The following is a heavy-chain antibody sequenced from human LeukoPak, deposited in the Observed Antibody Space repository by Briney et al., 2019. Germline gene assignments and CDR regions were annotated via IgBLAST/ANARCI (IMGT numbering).Heavy chain of an antibody. CDR3: ARARSGDIVVVVAANVFDY. J-gene: IGHJ4*02. Sequence: SETLSLTCAVYGGSFSGYYWSWIRQPPGKGLEWIGEINHSGSTNYNPSLKSRVTISVDTPKNQFSLKLSSVTAADTAVYYCARARSGDIVVVVAANVFDYWGQGTLVTVSS. CDR2: INHSGST. D-gene: IGHD2-15*01. V-gene: IGHV4-34*01. CDR1: GGSFSGYY.